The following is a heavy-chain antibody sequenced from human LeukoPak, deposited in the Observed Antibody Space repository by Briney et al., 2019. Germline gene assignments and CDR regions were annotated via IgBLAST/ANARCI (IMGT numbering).Heavy chain of an antibody. V-gene: IGHV4-34*01. CDR3: ARRGPRYYDSGRGGWYWFDP. Sequence: PSETLSLTCAVYGGSFSGYYWSWIRQPPGKGLEWIGELNHSGSTNYNPSLKSRVTISVDTSKNQFSLKLSSVTAADTAVYYCARRGPRYYDSGRGGWYWFDPWGQGTLVTVSS. CDR1: GGSFSGYY. J-gene: IGHJ5*02. CDR2: LNHSGST. D-gene: IGHD3-10*01.